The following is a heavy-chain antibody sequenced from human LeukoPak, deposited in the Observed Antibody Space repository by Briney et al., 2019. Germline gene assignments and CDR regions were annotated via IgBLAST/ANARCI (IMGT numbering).Heavy chain of an antibody. Sequence: SETLSLTCAVSGDSITSHNWWSWVRQSPGQGLEWIGEIYHSGTTGYSPSLKSRVTISVDKSKNQLSLRLTPVTAADTAVYFCASCLFDYYYFDQWGQGTLVTVSS. J-gene: IGHJ4*02. D-gene: IGHD3-10*01. CDR3: ASCLFDYYYFDQ. V-gene: IGHV4-4*02. CDR2: IYHSGTT. CDR1: GDSITSHNW.